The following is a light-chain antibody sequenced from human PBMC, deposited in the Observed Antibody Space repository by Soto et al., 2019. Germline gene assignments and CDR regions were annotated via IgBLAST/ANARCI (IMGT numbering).Light chain of an antibody. J-gene: IGKJ1*01. Sequence: EIVMTQSPATLSVSPGERATLSCRASQSVATNLAWFQQKPGQAPKLLIYSASTRATGIPARFSGSGSGTEFTLTISSLQSEDFAVYYCQQYNNWPPWTFSQGTKVEIK. CDR3: QQYNNWPPWT. V-gene: IGKV3-15*01. CDR1: QSVATN. CDR2: SAS.